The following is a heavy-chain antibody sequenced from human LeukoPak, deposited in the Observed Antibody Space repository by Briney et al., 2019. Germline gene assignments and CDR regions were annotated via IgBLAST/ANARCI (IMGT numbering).Heavy chain of an antibody. J-gene: IGHJ3*01. D-gene: IGHD1-26*01. CDR3: ARELREHGAFDV. Sequence: PGGSLRLSCAASGFTFSSYSMNWVHQAPGKGLEWVSSISSSSSYIYYADSVKGRFTISRDNSKNTVYLQMNSLRAEDTAVYYCARELREHGAFDVWGQGTMVTVSS. CDR2: ISSSSSYI. V-gene: IGHV3-21*04. CDR1: GFTFSSYS.